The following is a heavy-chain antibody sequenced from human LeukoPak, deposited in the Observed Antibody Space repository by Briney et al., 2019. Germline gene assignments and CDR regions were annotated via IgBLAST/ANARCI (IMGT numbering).Heavy chain of an antibody. D-gene: IGHD3-16*01. CDR3: ARGKGGPVDY. CDR1: GFTFSTYW. V-gene: IGHV3-74*01. J-gene: IGHJ4*02. Sequence: AASLRLSCAASGFTFSTYWMHWVRQAPGKVLVWVSRIITDGSYTSYADSVKSRFTISRDNAKNTLYLQMNSLRAEDTAVYYCARGKGGPVDYWGQGTLVTVSS. CDR2: IITDGSYT.